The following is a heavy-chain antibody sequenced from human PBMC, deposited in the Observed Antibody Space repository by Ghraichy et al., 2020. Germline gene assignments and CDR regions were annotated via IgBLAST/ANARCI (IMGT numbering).Heavy chain of an antibody. J-gene: IGHJ6*02. CDR2: IIPIFGTA. Sequence: SVKVSCKASGGTFRTYAISWVRQAPGQGLEWMGGIIPIFGTANYAQKFQGRVTITADESTSTASMELSSLRSEDTAVYYCARDNLAALVGSRSNYYYGLDVWGQGTTVTVSS. CDR3: ARDNLAALVGSRSNYYYGLDV. D-gene: IGHD6-6*01. V-gene: IGHV1-69*13. CDR1: GGTFRTYA.